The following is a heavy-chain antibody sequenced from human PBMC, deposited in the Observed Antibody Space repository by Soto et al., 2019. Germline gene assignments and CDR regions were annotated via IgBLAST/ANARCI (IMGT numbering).Heavy chain of an antibody. CDR3: AKDRWYGANYYYYGMDV. V-gene: IGHV3-23*01. CDR2: INSHGDST. D-gene: IGHD6-13*01. CDR1: GFTFGSYA. J-gene: IGHJ6*02. Sequence: PGGSLRLSFAASGFTFGSYAMSWVRQAPGRGLEWVAVINSHGDSTYYADPVKGLFTISRDNSKNTLYLQMNSLRAEDTAVYYCAKDRWYGANYYYYGMDVWGQGTTVTVSS.